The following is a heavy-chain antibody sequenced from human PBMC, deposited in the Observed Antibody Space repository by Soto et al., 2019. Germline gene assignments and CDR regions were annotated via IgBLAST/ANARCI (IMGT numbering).Heavy chain of an antibody. D-gene: IGHD4-17*01. CDR3: ARPYGDYSASDI. V-gene: IGHV4-59*08. CDR2: IYYSGST. J-gene: IGHJ3*02. Sequence: SETLSLTCTVSGGSISSYYWSWIRQPPGKGLEWIGYIYYSGSTNYNPSLKSRVTISVDTSKNQFSLKLSSVTAADTAVYYCARPYGDYSASDIWGQGTMVTVSS. CDR1: GGSISSYY.